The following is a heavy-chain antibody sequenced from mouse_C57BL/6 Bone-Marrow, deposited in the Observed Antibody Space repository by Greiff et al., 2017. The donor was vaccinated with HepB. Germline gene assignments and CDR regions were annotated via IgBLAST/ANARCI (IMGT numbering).Heavy chain of an antibody. CDR2: IYPGDGDT. V-gene: IGHV1-82*01. Sequence: VQLQQSGPELVKPGASVKISCKASGYAFSSSWMNWVKQRPGKGLEWIGRIYPGDGDTNYNGKFKGKATLTADKSSSTAYMQLSSLTSEDSAVYFCARSKLWLLPAWFAYWGQGTLVTVSA. CDR1: GYAFSSSW. CDR3: ARSKLWLLPAWFAY. J-gene: IGHJ3*01. D-gene: IGHD2-3*01.